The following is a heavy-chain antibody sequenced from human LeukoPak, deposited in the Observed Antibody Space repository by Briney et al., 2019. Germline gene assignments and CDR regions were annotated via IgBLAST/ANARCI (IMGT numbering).Heavy chain of an antibody. CDR2: INPSGGST. CDR3: AMLPAEAGNEPFYYFDC. J-gene: IGHJ4*02. Sequence: ASVRVSCKASGYTFTSYYMHWVRQAPGQGLEWMGIINPSGGSTSYAQKFQGRVTMTRDTSTSTVYMELSSLRSEDTAVYYCAMLPAEAGNEPFYYFDCWGQGTLVTVSS. V-gene: IGHV1-46*01. CDR1: GYTFTSYY. D-gene: IGHD6-19*01.